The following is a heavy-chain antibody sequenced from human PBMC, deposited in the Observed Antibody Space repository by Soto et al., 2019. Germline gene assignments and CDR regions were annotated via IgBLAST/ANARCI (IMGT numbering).Heavy chain of an antibody. CDR3: ARERTNDGGNYGYFDL. CDR1: GGTFSSYA. Sequence: QVQLVQSGAEVKKPGSSVKVSCKASGGTFSSYAISWVRQAPGQGLEWMGGIIPSVCTSNYAQKFQGRVTIAADESTRTADMELSSRRTADTAVYYCARERTNDGGNYGYFDLCGRGTPVAFAA. D-gene: IGHD1-1*01. J-gene: IGHJ2*01. V-gene: IGHV1-69*01. CDR2: IIPSVCTS.